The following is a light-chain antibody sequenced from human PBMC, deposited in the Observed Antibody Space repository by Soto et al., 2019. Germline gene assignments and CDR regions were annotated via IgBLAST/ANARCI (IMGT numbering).Light chain of an antibody. J-gene: IGKJ1*01. CDR1: QSVSRY. CDR3: QQTKDWPAT. CDR2: DAS. Sequence: DIVMTQSPATLSVSPGERATLSCRASQSVSRYFAWYQQKPGQVPRLLMYDASTRAAGTPVRFSGSGSGTEFTLTISSLQSEDFGVYYCQQTKDWPATFGQGTKVEIK. V-gene: IGKV3-15*01.